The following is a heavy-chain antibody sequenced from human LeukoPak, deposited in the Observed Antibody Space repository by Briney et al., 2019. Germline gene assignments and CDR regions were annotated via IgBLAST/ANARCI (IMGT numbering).Heavy chain of an antibody. V-gene: IGHV1-2*02. D-gene: IGHD3-10*01. CDR1: VYTFTGYY. CDR2: INPNSGGT. J-gene: IGHJ4*02. Sequence: ASVKVSCKASVYTFTGYYMHWVRQAPGQGLEWMGWINPNSGGTNYAQKFQGRVTMTRDTSISTAYMELSRLRSDDTAVYYCARGRITMVRGVIILLDYWGQGTLVTVSS. CDR3: ARGRITMVRGVIILLDY.